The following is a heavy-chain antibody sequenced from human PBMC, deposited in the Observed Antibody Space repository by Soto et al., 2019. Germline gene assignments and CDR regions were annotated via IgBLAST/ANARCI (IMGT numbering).Heavy chain of an antibody. CDR3: ARTFPMVRGVIPIDY. J-gene: IGHJ4*02. CDR2: ISAYNGNT. Sequence: ASVKVSCKASGYTFTSYGISWVRQAPGQGLEWMGWISAYNGNTNYAQKLQGRVTMTTDASTSTAYMELRSLRSDDTAVYYCARTFPMVRGVIPIDYWGQGTRVTVSS. D-gene: IGHD3-10*01. CDR1: GYTFTSYG. V-gene: IGHV1-18*01.